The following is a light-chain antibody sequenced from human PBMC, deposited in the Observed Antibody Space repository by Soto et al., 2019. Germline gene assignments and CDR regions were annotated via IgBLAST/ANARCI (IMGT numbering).Light chain of an antibody. CDR1: TSNVGSNL. J-gene: IGLJ2*01. Sequence: QSVLAQSPSASGTPGQRVTISCSGSTSNVGSNLASWYQQLPGSAPKLLIYNDYERPSGVPDRFSGSKSGTSASLGISGLRSEDEADYFCAVWDDSLSGVVFGGGTKVTVL. CDR3: AVWDDSLSGVV. CDR2: NDY. V-gene: IGLV1-47*02.